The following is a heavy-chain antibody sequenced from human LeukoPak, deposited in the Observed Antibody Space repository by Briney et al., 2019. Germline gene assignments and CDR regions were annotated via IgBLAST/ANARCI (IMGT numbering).Heavy chain of an antibody. V-gene: IGHV3-21*01. CDR2: ISSSSSYI. CDR3: ARGQPGY. J-gene: IGHJ4*02. CDR1: GFTFSSNA. D-gene: IGHD1-14*01. Sequence: PGGSLRLSCAASGFTFSSNAMSWVRHAPGKGLEWVSSISSSSSYIYYADSVKGRFTISRDNAKNSLYLQMNSLRAEDTAVYYCARGQPGYWGQGTLVTVSS.